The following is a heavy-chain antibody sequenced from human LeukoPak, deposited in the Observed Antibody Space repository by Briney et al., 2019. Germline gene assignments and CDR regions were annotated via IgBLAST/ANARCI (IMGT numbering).Heavy chain of an antibody. V-gene: IGHV4-30-4*01. D-gene: IGHD6-19*01. CDR2: IYYSGTT. J-gene: IGHJ4*02. CDR1: GDSTSRGDYS. CDR3: ARETMAGHLDY. Sequence: PSQTLSLTCTVSGDSTSRGDYSWSWMPQPPGGGLEWVGYIYYSGTTYYNPSLKSRVTISVDTSKNQFSLNLTSVTAQDTAVYYCARETMAGHLDYWGQGNRVTVSS.